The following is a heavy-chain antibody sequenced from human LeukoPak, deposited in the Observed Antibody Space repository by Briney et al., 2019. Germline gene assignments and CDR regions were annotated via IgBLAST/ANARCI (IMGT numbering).Heavy chain of an antibody. V-gene: IGHV1-2*02. J-gene: IGHJ4*02. CDR3: ARGYSSGWYYFDY. D-gene: IGHD6-19*01. CDR2: INPNGGGT. CDR1: GYTFTGYY. Sequence: GASVKVSCKASGYTFTGYYMHWVRQAPGQGLEWMGWINPNGGGTNYAQKFQGRVTMTRDTSISTAYMELSRLRSDDTAVYCCARGYSSGWYYFDYWGQGTLVTVSS.